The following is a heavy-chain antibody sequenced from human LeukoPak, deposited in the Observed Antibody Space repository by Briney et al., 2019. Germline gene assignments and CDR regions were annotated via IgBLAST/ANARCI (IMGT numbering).Heavy chain of an antibody. CDR3: ARGPYGSGSYARYYYYMDV. Sequence: ASVKVSCKASGGTFSSYAISWVRQAPGQGLEWMGGIIPIFGTANYAQKFQGRVTITTDESTSTAYMELSSLRSEDTAVYYCARGPYGSGSYARYYYYMDVWGKGTTVTVSS. V-gene: IGHV1-69*05. CDR2: IIPIFGTA. D-gene: IGHD3-10*01. CDR1: GGTFSSYA. J-gene: IGHJ6*03.